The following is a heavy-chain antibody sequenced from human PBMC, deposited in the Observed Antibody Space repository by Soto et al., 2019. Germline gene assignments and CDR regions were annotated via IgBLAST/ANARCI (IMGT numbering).Heavy chain of an antibody. CDR1: GYTFSFYS. CDR2: VNPILSMS. Sequence: QVQLVQSGAEVKRPGSSVKVSCKASGYTFSFYSINWVRQATGLGLEWMGRVNPILSMSNYAQRFQGRVTMTADKSTSTAYMELSGLRAEDTDMYYCAPSYGSGYRAFDYWGQGALVTVSS. D-gene: IGHD3-10*01. CDR3: APSYGSGYRAFDY. J-gene: IGHJ4*02. V-gene: IGHV1-69*04.